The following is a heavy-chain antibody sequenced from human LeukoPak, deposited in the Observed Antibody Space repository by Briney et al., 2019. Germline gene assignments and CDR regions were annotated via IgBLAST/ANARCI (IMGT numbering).Heavy chain of an antibody. CDR1: GFTFSSYG. CDR2: ISYDGSNE. V-gene: IGHV3-30*03. D-gene: IGHD3-10*01. CDR3: ARDEEFGEHYGMDV. Sequence: GGSLRLSCAASGFTFSSYGMHWVRQAPGKGLEWVALISYDGSNEYYADSVKGRFTISRDNSKNTLYLQMNSLRVEDTAVYYCARDEEFGEHYGMDVWGQGTTVTVSS. J-gene: IGHJ6*02.